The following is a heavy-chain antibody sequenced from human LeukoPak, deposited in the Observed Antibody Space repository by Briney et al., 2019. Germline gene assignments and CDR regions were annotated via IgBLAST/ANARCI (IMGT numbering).Heavy chain of an antibody. CDR3: ARDGDPYGSGSYWKEQMSY. V-gene: IGHV3-7*01. Sequence: PGGSLRLSCAASGFTFSSYWMSWVRQAPGKGLEWVVNIKQDGSEKYYVDSVKGRFTISRDNAKNSLYLQMNSLRAEDTAVYYCARDGDPYGSGSYWKEQMSYWGQGTLVTVSS. D-gene: IGHD3-10*01. CDR1: GFTFSSYW. J-gene: IGHJ4*02. CDR2: IKQDGSEK.